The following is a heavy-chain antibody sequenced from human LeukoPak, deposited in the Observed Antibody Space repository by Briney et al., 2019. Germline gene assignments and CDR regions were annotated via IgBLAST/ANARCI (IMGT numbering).Heavy chain of an antibody. V-gene: IGHV4-34*01. CDR1: GGSFSGYY. J-gene: IGHJ4*02. CDR2: ISHSGST. Sequence: SETLSLTCAVYGGSFSGYYWSWIRQPPGKGLEWIGEISHSGSTNYNPSLKSRVTISVDTSKNQFSLKLSSVTAADTAVYYCASRSVAEDYWGQGTLVTVSS. D-gene: IGHD6-19*01. CDR3: ASRSVAEDY.